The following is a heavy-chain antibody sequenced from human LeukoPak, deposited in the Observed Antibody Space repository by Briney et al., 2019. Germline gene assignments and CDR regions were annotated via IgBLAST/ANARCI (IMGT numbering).Heavy chain of an antibody. D-gene: IGHD6-25*01. CDR2: IYTSGST. J-gene: IGHJ3*02. V-gene: IGHV4-61*02. Sequence: SETLSLTCTVSGGSISSSSYYWGWIRQPAGKGLEWIGRIYTSGSTNYNPSLKSRVTMSVDTSKNQFSLKLSSVTAADTAVYYCARDLPGSGRAFDIWGQGTMVTVSS. CDR3: ARDLPGSGRAFDI. CDR1: GGSISSSSYY.